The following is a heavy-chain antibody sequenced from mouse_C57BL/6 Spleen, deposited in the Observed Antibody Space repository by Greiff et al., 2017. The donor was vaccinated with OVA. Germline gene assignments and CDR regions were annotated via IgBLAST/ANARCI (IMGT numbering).Heavy chain of an antibody. V-gene: IGHV6-6*01. D-gene: IGHD2-4*01. Sequence: EVKVEESGGGLVQPGGSMKLSCAASGFTFSDAWMDWVRQSPEKGLEWVAEIRNKANNHATYYAESVKGRFTISRDDSKSSVYLQMNSLRAEDTGIYYCTRNIYYDYPFDYWGQGTTLTVSS. J-gene: IGHJ2*01. CDR1: GFTFSDAW. CDR3: TRNIYYDYPFDY. CDR2: IRNKANNHAT.